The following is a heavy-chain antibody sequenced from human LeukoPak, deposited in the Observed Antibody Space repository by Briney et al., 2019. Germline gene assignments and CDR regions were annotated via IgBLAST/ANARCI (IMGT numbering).Heavy chain of an antibody. J-gene: IGHJ4*02. CDR1: GFTFSSYW. Sequence: TGGSLRLSCAASGFTFSSYWMHWVRQVPGKGLVWVSHINSDGSSTSYADSVKGRFTISRDNAKNTLYLQMNSLRAEDTAVYFCARDKVYHGSGTYGYWGQGTLVIVSS. CDR3: ARDKVYHGSGTYGY. V-gene: IGHV3-74*01. CDR2: INSDGSST. D-gene: IGHD3-10*01.